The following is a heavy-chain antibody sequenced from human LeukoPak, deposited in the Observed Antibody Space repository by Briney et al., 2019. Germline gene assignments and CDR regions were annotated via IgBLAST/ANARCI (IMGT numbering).Heavy chain of an antibody. D-gene: IGHD3-22*01. J-gene: IGHJ4*02. CDR2: IYHSGMT. Sequence: SETLSLTCAVSGYSISSGYYWGWIRPPPRKGLEWIGSIYHSGMTYYNPSLTSRVTISEDPSKNQFSLKLSSVTAADTAVYYCAAEGDSSGYYSPLFLDYWGQGTLVTVSS. V-gene: IGHV4-38-2*01. CDR1: GYSISSGYY. CDR3: AAEGDSSGYYSPLFLDY.